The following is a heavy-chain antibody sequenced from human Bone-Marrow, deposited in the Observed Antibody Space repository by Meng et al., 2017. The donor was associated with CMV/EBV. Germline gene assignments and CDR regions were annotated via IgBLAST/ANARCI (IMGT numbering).Heavy chain of an antibody. V-gene: IGHV3-7*04. J-gene: IGHJ4*02. CDR2: IKQDGSEK. D-gene: IGHD2-2*02. CDR3: ARAHCSSTSCYRWGFDY. Sequence: GGSLRLSCAASGFTFRSYWMSWVRQAPGKGLEWVADIKQDGSEKYYVDSVKGRFTISRDNAKNSLYLQMNSLRAEDTAVYYCARAHCSSTSCYRWGFDYWGQGTLVTVSS. CDR1: GFTFRSYW.